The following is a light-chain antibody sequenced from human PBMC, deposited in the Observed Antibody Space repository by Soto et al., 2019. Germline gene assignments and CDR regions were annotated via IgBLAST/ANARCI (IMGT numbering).Light chain of an antibody. CDR2: TAG. V-gene: IGLV1-44*01. J-gene: IGLJ1*01. CDR3: SAWDNSLNGYV. Sequence: QAVVTQPLSASASPGQRVTIYCSGGSSNIGSNTVAWYQHLPGTAPPRLIFTAGQRPSGVPGRFSGSKSGTSASLAISGLQSEDEGDYYCSAWDNSLNGYVFGPGTKLTVL. CDR1: SSNIGSNT.